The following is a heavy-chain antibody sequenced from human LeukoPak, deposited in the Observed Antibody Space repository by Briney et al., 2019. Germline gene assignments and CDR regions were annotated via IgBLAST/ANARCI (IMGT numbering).Heavy chain of an antibody. V-gene: IGHV3-49*04. CDR1: GFTFGDYA. Sequence: GGPLRFSGISSGFTFGDYAMTWVRQAPGKGLEWVGFIRSKVYGGTPEYAASVKGRFTISRDDSKGIAYLQMNSLKTEDTAVYYCTRDQTPYYWGQGTLVTVS. CDR3: TRDQTPYY. CDR2: IRSKVYGGTP. J-gene: IGHJ4*02.